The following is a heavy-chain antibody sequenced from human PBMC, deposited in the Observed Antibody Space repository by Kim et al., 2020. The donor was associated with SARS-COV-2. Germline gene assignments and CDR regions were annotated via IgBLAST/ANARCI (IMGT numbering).Heavy chain of an antibody. V-gene: IGHV3-23*01. CDR2: ISNSGNTL. D-gene: IGHD6-19*01. J-gene: IGHJ5*02. CDR1: GFTFSSYA. CDR3: AKSLIAVAGNWFDP. Sequence: GGSLRLSCAASGFTFSSYAMTWVRQAPGKGLEWVSTISNSGNTLYFADSVRGRFTVSRDNSKNTLYLQMNSLGAGDTALYYCAKSLIAVAGNWFDPWGQGTLVTVSS.